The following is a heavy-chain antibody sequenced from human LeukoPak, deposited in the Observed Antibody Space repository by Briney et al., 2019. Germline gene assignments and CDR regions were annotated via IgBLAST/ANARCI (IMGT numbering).Heavy chain of an antibody. CDR1: GYSFNSYW. CDR2: IYPGDSDT. V-gene: IGHV5-51*01. D-gene: IGHD6-19*01. J-gene: IGHJ4*02. CDR3: ARSGGWSSYYFDY. Sequence: RSGESLKISCKGSGYSFNSYWIGWVRQMPGKGLEWMGIIYPGDSDTRYSPSFQGQVTISADKSISTAYLQWNSLKASDTAMYYCARSGGWSSYYFDYWGQGTLVTVSS.